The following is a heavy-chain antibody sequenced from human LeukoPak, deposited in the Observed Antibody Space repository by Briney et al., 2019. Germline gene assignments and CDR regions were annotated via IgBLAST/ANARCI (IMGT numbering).Heavy chain of an antibody. J-gene: IGHJ5*02. Sequence: GGSLRLSCAASGFTFSSYEMNWVRQAPGKGLEWVAVISYDGSNKYYADSVKGRFTISRDNSKNTLYLQMNSLRAEDTAVYYCARGRNSGWSNRRNWFDPWGQGTLVTVSS. CDR3: ARGRNSGWSNRRNWFDP. V-gene: IGHV3-30*04. CDR2: ISYDGSNK. D-gene: IGHD6-19*01. CDR1: GFTFSSYE.